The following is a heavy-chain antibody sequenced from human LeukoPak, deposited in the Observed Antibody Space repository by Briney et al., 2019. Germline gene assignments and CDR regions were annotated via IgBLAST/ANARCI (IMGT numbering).Heavy chain of an antibody. D-gene: IGHD3-22*01. J-gene: IGHJ4*02. CDR3: ARDPDDGSGYPHPYFDY. CDR2: ISSNGGST. CDR1: GFTFSSYA. Sequence: GGSLRLSCAASGFTFSSYAIHWVRQAPGKGLEYVSAISSNGGSTYYANSVKGRFTISRDNSKNTLYLQMGSLRAEDMAVYYCARDPDDGSGYPHPYFDYWGQGTLVTVSS. V-gene: IGHV3-64*01.